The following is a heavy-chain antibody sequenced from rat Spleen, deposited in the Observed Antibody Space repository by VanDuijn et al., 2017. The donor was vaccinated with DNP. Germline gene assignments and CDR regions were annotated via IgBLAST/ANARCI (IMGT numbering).Heavy chain of an antibody. J-gene: IGHJ4*01. V-gene: IGHV2-32*01. D-gene: IGHD1-11*01. CDR1: GFSLTNSH. CDR3: ARALRRTVYAMDA. CDR2: MWSDGNT. Sequence: QVQLKESGPGLVQPSQTLSLTCTVSGFSLTNSHVHWVRRPPGKGLEWLGIMWSDGNTSFNSTLKSRLNINRDTSKNQVFLKMNSLRTEDTATYYCARALRRTVYAMDAWGRGTSVTVSS.